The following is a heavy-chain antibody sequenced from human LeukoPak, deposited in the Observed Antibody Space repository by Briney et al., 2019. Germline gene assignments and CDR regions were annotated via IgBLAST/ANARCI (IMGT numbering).Heavy chain of an antibody. V-gene: IGHV3-23*01. CDR3: AMITMVRGVIGKFDY. CDR2: ISGSGGST. D-gene: IGHD3-10*01. J-gene: IGHJ4*02. CDR1: GFTFSSYA. Sequence: PGGSLRLSCTASGFTFSSYAMSWVRQAPGKGLEWVSAISGSGGSTYYADSVKGRFTISRDNSKSTLYLQMNSLRAEDTAVYYCAMITMVRGVIGKFDYWGQGTLVTVSS.